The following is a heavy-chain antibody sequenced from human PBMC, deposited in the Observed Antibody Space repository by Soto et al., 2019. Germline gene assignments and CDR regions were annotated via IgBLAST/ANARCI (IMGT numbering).Heavy chain of an antibody. D-gene: IGHD3-10*01. V-gene: IGHV4-59*01. CDR3: VRRGYGPGFPYYYGMDV. CDR2: IYYSGST. J-gene: IGHJ6*02. CDR1: GGSMSSYY. Sequence: PSETLSLTCTVSGGSMSSYYWSWIRQPPGKGLEWIGYIYYSGSTNYNPSLKSRVTMSVDTPKNQFSLKLSSVTAADTAGYYCVRRGYGPGFPYYYGMDVWGQGTTVTVSS.